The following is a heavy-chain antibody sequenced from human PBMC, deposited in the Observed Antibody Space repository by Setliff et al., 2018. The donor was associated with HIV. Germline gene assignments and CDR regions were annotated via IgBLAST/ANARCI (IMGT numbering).Heavy chain of an antibody. Sequence: GGSLRLSCAASGFTFSGSAMNWVRQASGKGLEWVGRIRSKGYGSATAYAASVKGRFTISRDDSKNTAYLQMDSLKTEDTAVYYCTRHSTDPWSLLDYWGQGTLVTVSS. D-gene: IGHD1-1*01. V-gene: IGHV3-73*01. J-gene: IGHJ4*02. CDR1: GFTFSGSA. CDR3: TRHSTDPWSLLDY. CDR2: IRSKGYGSAT.